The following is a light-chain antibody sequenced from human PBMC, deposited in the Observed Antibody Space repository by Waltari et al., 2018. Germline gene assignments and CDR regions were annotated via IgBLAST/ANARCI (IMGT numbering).Light chain of an antibody. Sequence: DLVMTQSPDSLAVSLGARATIDCRSSQSLLYSSNNKNYLAWYQQRPGQPPKLLFYWASSRESGVPDRFTAAGSGTHFTLTITSLQAEDVAVYYCQQYYDTPFTFGPGTKVDI. CDR1: QSLLYSSNNKNY. CDR2: WAS. V-gene: IGKV4-1*01. J-gene: IGKJ3*01. CDR3: QQYYDTPFT.